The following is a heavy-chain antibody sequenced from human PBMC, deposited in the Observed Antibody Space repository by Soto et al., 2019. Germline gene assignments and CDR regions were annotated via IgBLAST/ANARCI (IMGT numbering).Heavy chain of an antibody. CDR2: ISGSGGST. Sequence: GGSLRLSCAASGFTFSSYAMSWVRQAPGKGLEWVSAISGSGGSTYYADSVKGRFTISRDNSKNTLYLQMNSLRAEDTAVYYCAKALSIEAAGMVGIYYYYYMDVWGQGTTVTVSS. V-gene: IGHV3-23*01. J-gene: IGHJ6*03. CDR1: GFTFSSYA. CDR3: AKALSIEAAGMVGIYYYYYMDV. D-gene: IGHD6-13*01.